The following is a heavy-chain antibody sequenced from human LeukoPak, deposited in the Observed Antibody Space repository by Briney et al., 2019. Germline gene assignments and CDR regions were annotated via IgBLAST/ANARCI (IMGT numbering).Heavy chain of an antibody. CDR2: INHSGST. CDR3: ARGGGYAWGSPSYFQH. D-gene: IGHD3-16*01. CDR1: GGSFSGYY. Sequence: ASETLSLTCAVYGGSFSGYYWSWIRQPPGKGLEWIGEINHSGSTNYNPSLKSRVTISVDTSKNQFSLKLSSVTAADTAVYYCARGGGYAWGSPSYFQHWGQGTLVTVSS. J-gene: IGHJ1*01. V-gene: IGHV4-34*01.